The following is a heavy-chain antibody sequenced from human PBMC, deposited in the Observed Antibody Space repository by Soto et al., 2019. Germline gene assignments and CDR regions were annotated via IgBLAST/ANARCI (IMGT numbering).Heavy chain of an antibody. D-gene: IGHD5-18*01. CDR1: GFTFSSYA. CDR3: ARSGYSYRYFDY. J-gene: IGHJ4*02. V-gene: IGHV3-30-3*01. Sequence: GGSLRLSCAASGFTFSSYAMHWVRQAPGKGLEWVAVISYDGSNKYYADSVKGRFTISRDNSKNTLYLQMNSLRAEDTAVYYCARSGYSYRYFDYWGQGTLVTVLL. CDR2: ISYDGSNK.